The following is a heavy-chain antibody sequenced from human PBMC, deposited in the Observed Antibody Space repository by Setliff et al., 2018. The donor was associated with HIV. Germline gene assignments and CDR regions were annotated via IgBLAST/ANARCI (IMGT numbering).Heavy chain of an antibody. V-gene: IGHV1-69*13. CDR2: IIPIFGTA. CDR1: GGTFSSYA. Sequence: ASVKVSCKASGGTFSSYAISWVRQAPGQGLEWMGGIIPIFGTANYAQKFQGRVTITADESTSTAYMELSSLRSEDTAVYYCARAYYDTSGYFIHWYFDLWGRGTLVTVSS. D-gene: IGHD3-22*01. J-gene: IGHJ2*01. CDR3: ARAYYDTSGYFIHWYFDL.